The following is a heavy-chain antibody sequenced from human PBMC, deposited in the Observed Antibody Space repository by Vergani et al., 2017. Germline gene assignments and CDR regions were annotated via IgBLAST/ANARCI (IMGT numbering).Heavy chain of an antibody. V-gene: IGHV3-23*03. CDR1: GFTFSSSA. Sequence: EVQLLESGGGLVQPGGSLRLSCEASGFTFSSSAMSWVRQAPGKGLEWVSVIYSGGSSTYYADSVKGRFTISRDNSKNTLYLHMNSLRAEDTTVYYCSNVAEPDYSNKLYYYYMDVWGKGTTVTVSS. J-gene: IGHJ6*03. D-gene: IGHD4-11*01. CDR3: SNVAEPDYSNKLYYYYMDV. CDR2: IYSGGSST.